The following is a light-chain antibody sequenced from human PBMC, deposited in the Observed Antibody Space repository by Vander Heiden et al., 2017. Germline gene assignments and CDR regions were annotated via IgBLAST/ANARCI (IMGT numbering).Light chain of an antibody. V-gene: IGLV3-25*03. CDR3: QSADSSGTYHV. Sequence: SYELTQPPSVSVSPGQTARLTCSGDALPKQYAYWYQQKPGQAPVLVIYKDSERPSGIPERFSGSSSGTTVTLTISGVQAEDEADYYCQSADSSGTYHVFGGGTKLTVL. CDR1: ALPKQY. J-gene: IGLJ2*01. CDR2: KDS.